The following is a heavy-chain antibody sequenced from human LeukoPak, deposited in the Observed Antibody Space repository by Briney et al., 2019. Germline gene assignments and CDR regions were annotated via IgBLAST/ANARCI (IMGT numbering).Heavy chain of an antibody. V-gene: IGHV3-23*01. Sequence: GGSLRLSCAASGFTFSKYGMNWVRQAPGKGLERVSNISGSGSRGYYVDSVKGRFTISRDNSKNTLYLQMNSLRAEVTAIYYCAKTYDSTDYWGQGTLVTVSS. D-gene: IGHD3-22*01. CDR3: AKTYDSTDY. CDR1: GFTFSKYG. CDR2: ISGSGSRG. J-gene: IGHJ4*02.